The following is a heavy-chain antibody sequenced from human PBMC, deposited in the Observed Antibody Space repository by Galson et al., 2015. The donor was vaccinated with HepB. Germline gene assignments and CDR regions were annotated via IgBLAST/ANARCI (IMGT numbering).Heavy chain of an antibody. J-gene: IGHJ4*02. CDR1: GFSFNTWA. D-gene: IGHD4-17*01. CDR3: AKNYGYFDS. CDR2: ITSTGDII. V-gene: IGHV3-23*01. Sequence: SLRLSCAASGFSFNTWAVTWVRQAPGKGLEWVSVITSTGDIIYYADSVKGRFTVSRDNSKNTLYLQLSNLRADDPAVYYCAKNYGYFDSWGQGTLVTVSS.